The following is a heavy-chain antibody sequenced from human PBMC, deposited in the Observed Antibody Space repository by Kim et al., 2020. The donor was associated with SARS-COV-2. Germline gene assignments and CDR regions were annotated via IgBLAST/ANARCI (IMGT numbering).Heavy chain of an antibody. J-gene: IGHJ6*02. CDR1: GYTFTSYG. V-gene: IGHV1-18*01. Sequence: ASVKVSCKASGYTFTSYGISWVRQAPGQGLEWMGWISAYNGNTNYAQKLQGRVTMTTDTSTSTAYMELRSLRSDDTAVYYCAREFDYGDYVGLYYYYGMDVWGQGTTVTVSS. CDR2: ISAYNGNT. CDR3: AREFDYGDYVGLYYYYGMDV. D-gene: IGHD4-17*01.